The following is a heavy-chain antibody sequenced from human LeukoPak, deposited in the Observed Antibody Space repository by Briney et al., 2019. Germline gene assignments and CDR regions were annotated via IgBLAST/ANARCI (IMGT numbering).Heavy chain of an antibody. D-gene: IGHD3-3*01. J-gene: IGHJ6*03. V-gene: IGHV4-34*01. CDR1: GGSFSGYY. CDR3: ARTKGDFWSGYFSYYYMDV. CDR2: INHSGST. Sequence: SETLSLTCAVYGGSFSGYYWSWIRQTPEKGLEWIGEINHSGSTNYNPSLKSRVAISVDTSKNQFSLNLSSVTAADTAVFYCARTKGDFWSGYFSYYYMDVWGKGTTVTVSS.